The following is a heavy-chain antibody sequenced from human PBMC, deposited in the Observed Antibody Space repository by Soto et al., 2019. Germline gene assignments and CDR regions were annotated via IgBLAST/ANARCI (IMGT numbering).Heavy chain of an antibody. Sequence: GESLKISCKGSGYSFTSYWIGWVRQMPGKGLEWMGIIYPGDSDTKYSPSFQGQVTISADKSISTAYLQWSSLKASDTAMYYCARVPSIPPTGYGSGSYYYGMDVWGQGTTVTVSS. CDR1: GYSFTSYW. V-gene: IGHV5-51*01. D-gene: IGHD3-10*01. CDR2: IYPGDSDT. CDR3: ARVPSIPPTGYGSGSYYYGMDV. J-gene: IGHJ6*02.